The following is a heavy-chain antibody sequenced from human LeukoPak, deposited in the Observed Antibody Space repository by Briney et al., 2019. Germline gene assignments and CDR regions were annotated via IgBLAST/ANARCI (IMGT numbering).Heavy chain of an antibody. CDR2: ISGSGGST. Sequence: GGSLRLSCAASGFTFSSYAMSWVRQARGKGLEWVSAISGSGGSTYYADSVKGRFTISRDNSKNTLYLQMNSLRAEDTAVYYCAKDLNLSGGRGFWFDPWGQGTLVTVSS. CDR1: GFTFSSYA. V-gene: IGHV3-23*01. CDR3: AKDLNLSGGRGFWFDP. D-gene: IGHD2-15*01. J-gene: IGHJ5*02.